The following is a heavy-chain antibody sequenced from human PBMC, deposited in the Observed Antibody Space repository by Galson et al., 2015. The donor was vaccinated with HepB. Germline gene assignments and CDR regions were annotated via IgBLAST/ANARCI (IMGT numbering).Heavy chain of an antibody. D-gene: IGHD3-22*01. J-gene: IGHJ4*02. CDR2: ISYDGSNK. Sequence: SLRLSCAASGLTFSSYAMHWVRQAPGKGLEWVAVISYDGSNKYYADSVKGRFTISRDNSKNTLYLQMNSLRAEDTAVYYCARDGDSSGYYYAFFDYWGQGTLVTVSS. V-gene: IGHV3-30-3*01. CDR3: ARDGDSSGYYYAFFDY. CDR1: GLTFSSYA.